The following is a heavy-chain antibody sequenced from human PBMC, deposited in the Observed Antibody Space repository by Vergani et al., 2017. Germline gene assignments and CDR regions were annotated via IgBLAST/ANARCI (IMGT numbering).Heavy chain of an antibody. V-gene: IGHV4-61*02. Sequence: QVQLQESGPGLVKPSQTLSLTCTVSGGSISSGSYYWSWIRQPAGKGLEWIGRIYTSGSTNYNPSLKSRVTISVDTSKNQFSLKLRSVTAADTAVYYCARDWVEGERYFEVWGQGTLVTVSS. D-gene: IGHD3-9*01. J-gene: IGHJ4*02. CDR3: ARDWVEGERYFEV. CDR1: GGSISSGSYY. CDR2: IYTSGST.